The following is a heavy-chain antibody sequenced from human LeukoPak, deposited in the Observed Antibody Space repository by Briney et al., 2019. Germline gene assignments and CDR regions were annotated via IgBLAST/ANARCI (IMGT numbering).Heavy chain of an antibody. Sequence: SVKVSCKASGYTFTSYYMQWVRQAPGQGLEWMGGIIPIFGTANYAQKFQGRVTITTDESTSTAYMELSSLRSEDTAVYYCARSGGEGKRGSIAFDIWGQGTMVTVSS. CDR1: GYTFTSYY. D-gene: IGHD3-16*01. CDR3: ARSGGEGKRGSIAFDI. J-gene: IGHJ3*02. CDR2: IIPIFGTA. V-gene: IGHV1-69*05.